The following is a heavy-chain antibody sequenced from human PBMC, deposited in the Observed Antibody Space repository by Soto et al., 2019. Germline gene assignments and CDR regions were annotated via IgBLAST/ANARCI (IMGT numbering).Heavy chain of an antibody. Sequence: GGSLRLSCAASGFTFDDYAMHWVRQAPGKGLEWVSGISWNSGSIGYADSVKGRFTISRDNAKNSLYLQMNSLRAEDTALYYCAKDTNSNLGLVAGISPPYMDVWGKGTTVTVSS. CDR1: GFTFDDYA. J-gene: IGHJ6*03. CDR3: AKDTNSNLGLVAGISPPYMDV. CDR2: ISWNSGSI. D-gene: IGHD6-19*01. V-gene: IGHV3-9*01.